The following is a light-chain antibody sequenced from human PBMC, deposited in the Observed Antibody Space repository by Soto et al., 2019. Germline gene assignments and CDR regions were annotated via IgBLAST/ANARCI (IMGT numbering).Light chain of an antibody. CDR3: QQHNSYPLT. CDR1: PGISSY. V-gene: IGKV1-9*01. J-gene: IGKJ4*01. CDR2: AAS. Sequence: DIQLTQSPSFLSASVGDIVTITCRASPGISSYVAWYQQKPGKTPKLLIYAASTLQGGVPSRFSGSGSGTAFTLTISSLQPEDFATYYGQQHNSYPLTFRGGTNVDIK.